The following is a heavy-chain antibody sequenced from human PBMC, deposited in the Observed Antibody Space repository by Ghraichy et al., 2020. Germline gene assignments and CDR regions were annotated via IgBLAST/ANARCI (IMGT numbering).Heavy chain of an antibody. CDR2: ISGSGGST. CDR3: AKGVTFFGVVFMGFDY. CDR1: GFTFSSYA. D-gene: IGHD3-3*01. Sequence: GRSLRLSCAASGFTFSSYAMSWVRQAPGKGLEWVSAISGSGGSTYYADSVKGRFTISRDNSKNTLYLQMNSLRAEDTAVYYCAKGVTFFGVVFMGFDYLDQGPLVPVSS. V-gene: IGHV3-23*01. J-gene: IGHJ4*02.